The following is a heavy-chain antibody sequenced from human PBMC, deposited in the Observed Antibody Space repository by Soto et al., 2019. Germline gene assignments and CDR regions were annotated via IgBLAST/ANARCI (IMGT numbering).Heavy chain of an antibody. D-gene: IGHD4-17*01. CDR1: GFTFSDYW. Sequence: EVQLVESGGGLVQPGGSLRLSCVASGFTFSDYWMHWVRQAPGKGLVWVSRIKFDGSITSHADSVKGRFTISRDNARNTVHLQMNSLRAEDTGVYYCARGLRNYYGADVWGQGTTVTVSS. J-gene: IGHJ6*02. CDR3: ARGLRNYYGADV. CDR2: IKFDGSIT. V-gene: IGHV3-74*01.